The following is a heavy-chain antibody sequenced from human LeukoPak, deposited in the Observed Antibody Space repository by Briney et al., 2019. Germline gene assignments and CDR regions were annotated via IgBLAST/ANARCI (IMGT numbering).Heavy chain of an antibody. J-gene: IGHJ4*02. CDR1: RFTFSSYD. CDR2: ISYDGSNK. V-gene: IGHV3-30*03. D-gene: IGHD2-15*01. Sequence: GGSLRLSCAASRFTFSSYDMHWVRQAPGKGLEWVALISYDGSNKYYADSVKGRFTISRDNAKNSLYLQMNNLGAEDTAVYYCARVEWVAATQNYYFDYWGQGTLVTVSS. CDR3: ARVEWVAATQNYYFDY.